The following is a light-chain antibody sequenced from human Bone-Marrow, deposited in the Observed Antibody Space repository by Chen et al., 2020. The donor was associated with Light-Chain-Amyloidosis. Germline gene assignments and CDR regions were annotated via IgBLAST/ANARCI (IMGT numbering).Light chain of an antibody. V-gene: IGLV2-8*01. CDR1: SSDVGGYNY. Sequence: QSALTQPPSASGSPGQSVTISCTGTSSDVGGYNYVSWYQQHPGKAPELMIYEVSKRPSGVPDRFSGSTSGNTASLTVSGLQAEDEADYYCSSYAGSNNLVFGGGTKLTVL. J-gene: IGLJ3*02. CDR3: SSYAGSNNLV. CDR2: EVS.